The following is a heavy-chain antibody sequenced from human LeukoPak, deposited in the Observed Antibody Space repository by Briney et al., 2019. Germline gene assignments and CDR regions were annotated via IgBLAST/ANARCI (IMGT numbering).Heavy chain of an antibody. CDR3: ARDPGDGYTVWWFDP. J-gene: IGHJ5*02. D-gene: IGHD5-24*01. CDR2: IIPIFGTA. CDR1: GGTFSSYA. Sequence: SXKVSCKASGGTFSSYAISWVRQAPGQGLEWMGRIIPIFGTANYAQKFQGRVTITTDESTSTAYMELSSLRSEDTAVYYCARDPGDGYTVWWFDPWGQGTLVTVSS. V-gene: IGHV1-69*05.